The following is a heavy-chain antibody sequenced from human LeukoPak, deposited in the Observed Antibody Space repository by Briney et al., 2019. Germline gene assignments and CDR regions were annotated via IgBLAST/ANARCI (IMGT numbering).Heavy chain of an antibody. CDR2: ISVYNGNT. D-gene: IGHD1-26*01. Sequence: ASVKVSCKASGHTFTSYGISWVRQAPGQGLEWMGWISVYNGNTNYAQKLQGRVTMTTDTSTSTAYMELRSLRSDDTAVYYCARGGNNYYYYYGMDVWGQGTTVTVSS. J-gene: IGHJ6*02. CDR1: GHTFTSYG. CDR3: ARGGNNYYYYYGMDV. V-gene: IGHV1-18*01.